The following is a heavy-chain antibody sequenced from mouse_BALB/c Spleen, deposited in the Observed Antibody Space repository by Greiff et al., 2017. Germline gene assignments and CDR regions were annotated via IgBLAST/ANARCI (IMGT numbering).Heavy chain of an antibody. D-gene: IGHD1-1*01. Sequence: EVMLVESGGGLVQPGGSRKLSCAASGFTFSSFGMHWVRQAPEKGLEWVAYISSGSSTIYYADTVKGRFTISRDNPKNTLFLQMTSLRSEDTAMYYCAQSSYYYGSSYIAYWGQGTLVTVSA. V-gene: IGHV5-17*02. CDR3: AQSSYYYGSSYIAY. CDR1: GFTFSSFG. CDR2: ISSGSSTI. J-gene: IGHJ3*01.